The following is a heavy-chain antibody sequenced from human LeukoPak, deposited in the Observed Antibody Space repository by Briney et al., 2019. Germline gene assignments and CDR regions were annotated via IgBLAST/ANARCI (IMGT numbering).Heavy chain of an antibody. D-gene: IGHD2-2*01. Sequence: ASVKVSCKASGYTFTGYYMHWVRQAPGQGLEWMGWINPNSGDTKYTQKSQGRVTMTRDTSISTAFMELSSLRSDDTAVYYCAREYCSSTGCPDLLMYYYYGMDVWGQGTTVTVSS. CDR3: AREYCSSTGCPDLLMYYYYGMDV. CDR2: INPNSGDT. V-gene: IGHV1-2*02. J-gene: IGHJ6*02. CDR1: GYTFTGYY.